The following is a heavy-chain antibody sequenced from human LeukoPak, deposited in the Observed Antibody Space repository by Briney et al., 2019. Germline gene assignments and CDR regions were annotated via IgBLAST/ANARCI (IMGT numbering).Heavy chain of an antibody. J-gene: IGHJ3*02. Sequence: SETLSLTCTVSGGSISSTNYYWGWIRQPPGKGLEWIGYIYYSGSTNYNPSLKSRVTISVDTSKNQFSLKLSSVTAADTAVYYCARVTKDYYDSSGFIPDAFDIWGQGTMVTVSS. CDR2: IYYSGST. D-gene: IGHD3-22*01. CDR3: ARVTKDYYDSSGFIPDAFDI. CDR1: GGSISSTNYY. V-gene: IGHV4-61*05.